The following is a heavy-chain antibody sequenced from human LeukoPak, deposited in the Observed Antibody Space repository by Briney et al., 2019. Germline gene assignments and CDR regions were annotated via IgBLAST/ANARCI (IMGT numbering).Heavy chain of an antibody. V-gene: IGHV1-18*01. D-gene: IGHD5-12*01. CDR2: ISAYNGNT. J-gene: IGHJ4*02. Sequence: ASVKVSCKASGGTFSSYAISWVRQAPGQGLEWMGWISAYNGNTNYAQKLQGRVTMTTDTSTSTAYMELRSLRSDDTAVYYCASHSGYHGGFDYWGQGTLVTVSS. CDR1: GGTFSSYA. CDR3: ASHSGYHGGFDY.